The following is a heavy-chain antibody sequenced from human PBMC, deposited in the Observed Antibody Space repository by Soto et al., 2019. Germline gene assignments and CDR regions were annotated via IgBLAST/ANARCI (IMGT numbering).Heavy chain of an antibody. V-gene: IGHV5-10-1*01. J-gene: IGHJ6*02. CDR3: AREVVSSENYYGMDV. D-gene: IGHD2-21*01. CDR1: GYSFTSYW. CDR2: IDPSDSYT. Sequence: PGESLKISCKGSGYSFTSYWISRVRQMPGKGLEWMGRIDPSDSYTNYSPSFQGHVTISADKSISTAYLQWSSLKASDTAMYYCAREVVSSENYYGMDVWGQGTTVTVSS.